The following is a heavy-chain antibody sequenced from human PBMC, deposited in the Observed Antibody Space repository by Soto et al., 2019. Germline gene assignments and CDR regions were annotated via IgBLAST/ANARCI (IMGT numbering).Heavy chain of an antibody. J-gene: IGHJ4*02. CDR3: ASDGLLFSGPYRPSRFDY. CDR2: IKHDTSEA. Sequence: DVQLVESGGGLVQPGRSLRLSCAASGFKFSDYWMSWVRQAPGKGLEWVGNIKHDTSEAHYADSVKGRFTITRDNIKKFLFLQMNGLRSDDTASYYCASDGLLFSGPYRPSRFDYWGLGTLVTVSS. V-gene: IGHV3-7*03. D-gene: IGHD3-16*02. CDR1: GFKFSDYW.